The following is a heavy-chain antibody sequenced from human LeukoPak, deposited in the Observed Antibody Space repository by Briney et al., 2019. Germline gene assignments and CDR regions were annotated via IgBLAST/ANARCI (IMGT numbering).Heavy chain of an antibody. D-gene: IGHD3-10*01. CDR2: ISAYNGNT. J-gene: IGHJ4*02. V-gene: IGHV1-18*01. CDR3: ATLQRFRGVIRRPQYYFDY. Sequence: GASVKVSCKASGYTFTSYGISWVRQAPGQGLEWMGWISAYNGNTNYAQKLQGRVTMTTDTSTSTAYMELRSLRSDDTAVYYCATLQRFRGVIRRPQYYFDYWGQGTLVTVSS. CDR1: GYTFTSYG.